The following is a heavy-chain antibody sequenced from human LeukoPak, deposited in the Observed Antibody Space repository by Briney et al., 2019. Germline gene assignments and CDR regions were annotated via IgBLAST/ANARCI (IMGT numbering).Heavy chain of an antibody. D-gene: IGHD3-22*01. CDR1: GFTFSSYA. J-gene: IGHJ5*02. Sequence: PGGSLRLSCAASGFTFSSYAMSWVRQAPGKGLEWVSAISGSGGSTYYADSVKGRFTISRDNSKNTLYLQMNSLRAEDTAVYYCARHKSHDSSGDWFDPWGQGTLVTVSS. CDR2: ISGSGGST. V-gene: IGHV3-23*01. CDR3: ARHKSHDSSGDWFDP.